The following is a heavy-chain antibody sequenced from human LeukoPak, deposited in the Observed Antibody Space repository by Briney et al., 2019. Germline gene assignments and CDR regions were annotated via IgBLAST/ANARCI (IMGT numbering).Heavy chain of an antibody. Sequence: SETLSLTCTVSGGSISSSSYYWGWIRQPPGKELEWIGSIYYSGSTYYNPSLKSRVTISVDTSKNQFSLKLSSVTAADTAVYYCARCPPAGRATYYDFWSGYYPYSNWFDPWGQGTLVTVSS. J-gene: IGHJ5*02. D-gene: IGHD3-3*01. CDR3: ARCPPAGRATYYDFWSGYYPYSNWFDP. CDR1: GGSISSSSYY. V-gene: IGHV4-39*07. CDR2: IYYSGST.